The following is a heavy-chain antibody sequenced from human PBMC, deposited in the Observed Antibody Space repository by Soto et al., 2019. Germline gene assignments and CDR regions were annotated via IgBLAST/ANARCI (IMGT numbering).Heavy chain of an antibody. D-gene: IGHD5-18*01. CDR1: GFTVSSNY. V-gene: IGHV3-53*01. CDR3: ARFRGYSYGGAFDI. Sequence: GGSLRLSCAASGFTVSSNYMSWVRQAPGKGLEWVSVIYSGGSTYYADSVKGRFTISGHNSKNTLYLQMNSLRDEDAAVYFCARFRGYSYGGAFDIWGQGTKVTVSS. J-gene: IGHJ3*02. CDR2: IYSGGST.